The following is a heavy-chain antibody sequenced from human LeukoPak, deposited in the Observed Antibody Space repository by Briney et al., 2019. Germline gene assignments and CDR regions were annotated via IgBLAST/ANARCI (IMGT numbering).Heavy chain of an antibody. D-gene: IGHD3-22*01. CDR1: GFTFSNTW. J-gene: IGHJ4*02. V-gene: IGHV3-15*01. CDR2: IKRKVDGETT. CDR3: TTDTFDSNGYSHDF. Sequence: PGGSLRLSCSASGFTFSNTWMSWVRQAPGKGLEWVGRIKRKVDGETTDYAASVKGRVSISRDDSESTLYMELNRLKTEDTAVYYCTTDTFDSNGYSHDFWGQGILVTVAS.